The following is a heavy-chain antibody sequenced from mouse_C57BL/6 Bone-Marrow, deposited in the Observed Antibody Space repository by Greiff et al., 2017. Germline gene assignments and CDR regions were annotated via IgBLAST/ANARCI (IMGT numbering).Heavy chain of an antibody. D-gene: IGHD2-2*01. Sequence: DVQLQESGAELVRPGASVKLSCTASGFNIKDDYMHWVKQRPEQGLEWIGWIYPENGDTEYASKFQGKATITADTSSNTAYLQLSSLTSEDTAVYYCTTRGSYGCFDYWGQGTTLTVSS. CDR1: GFNIKDDY. J-gene: IGHJ2*01. CDR3: TTRGSYGCFDY. V-gene: IGHV14-4*01. CDR2: IYPENGDT.